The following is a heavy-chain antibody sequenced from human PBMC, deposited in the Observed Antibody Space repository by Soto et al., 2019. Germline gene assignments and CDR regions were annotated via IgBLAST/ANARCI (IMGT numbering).Heavy chain of an antibody. CDR1: GFSFDDYA. Sequence: PGWSLRLSCSASGFSFDDYAMHWVRRAPGKGLEWVSGSGWNSEIIGYAESVMGRFTISRDNAKNSLYLQMNSLRAEDTALYYWAKGSAGYSRGWTGLYGWGHGTTGTVYS. CDR2: SGWNSEII. CDR3: AKGSAGYSRGWTGLYG. V-gene: IGHV3-9*01. J-gene: IGHJ6*02. D-gene: IGHD5-12*01.